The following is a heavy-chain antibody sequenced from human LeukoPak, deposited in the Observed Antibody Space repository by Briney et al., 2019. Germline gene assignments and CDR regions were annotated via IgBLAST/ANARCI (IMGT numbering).Heavy chain of an antibody. CDR1: GFAFSFSA. Sequence: GGSLRLSCEASGFAFSFSAMTWVRQAPGTGLEWVSTINANAINTYYADSVKGRFTISRDNSKSTLYLQLNSLRAEDTAVYYCTTAFGAYDILTGYYTFDYWGQGTLVTVSS. J-gene: IGHJ4*02. CDR2: INANAINT. V-gene: IGHV3-23*01. D-gene: IGHD3-9*01. CDR3: TTAFGAYDILTGYYTFDY.